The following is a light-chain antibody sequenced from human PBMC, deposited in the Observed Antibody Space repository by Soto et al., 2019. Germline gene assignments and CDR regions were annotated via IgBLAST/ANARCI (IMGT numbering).Light chain of an antibody. Sequence: QSALTQPASVSGSPGQSVTVSCTGTSSDVGNSNFVSWYQQHPDKVPKLIIYEGTKRPSGISDRFSGSKSGDTASLTISDLQAEDEADYYCCSSAYNRGVFGTGTKVTVL. J-gene: IGLJ1*01. V-gene: IGLV2-23*01. CDR1: SSDVGNSNF. CDR2: EGT. CDR3: CSSAYNRGV.